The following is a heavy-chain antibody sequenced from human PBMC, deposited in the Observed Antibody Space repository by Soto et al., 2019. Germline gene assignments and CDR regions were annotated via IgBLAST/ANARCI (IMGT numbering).Heavy chain of an antibody. CDR1: GYTFTSYD. CDR3: ARGSDTAMAPDAFDI. V-gene: IGHV1-8*01. J-gene: IGHJ3*02. Sequence: ASVKVSCKASGYTFTSYDINWVRQATGQGLEWMGWMNPNIGNTGYAQKFQGRVTMTRNTSISTAYMELSSLRSEDTAVYYCARGSDTAMAPDAFDIWGQGTMVTVSS. D-gene: IGHD5-18*01. CDR2: MNPNIGNT.